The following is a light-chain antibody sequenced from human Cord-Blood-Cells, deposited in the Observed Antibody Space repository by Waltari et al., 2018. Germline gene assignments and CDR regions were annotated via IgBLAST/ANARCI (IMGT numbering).Light chain of an antibody. Sequence: AIRMTQSPSSLSASTGDRVTITCRASQGISSYLAWDQQKPGKAPKLLFYAASTLQSGVPSRFSGSGSGTDFTLTISCLQSEDFATYYCQQYYSYPRTFGQGTKLEIK. CDR3: QQYYSYPRT. V-gene: IGKV1-8*01. J-gene: IGKJ2*01. CDR2: AAS. CDR1: QGISSY.